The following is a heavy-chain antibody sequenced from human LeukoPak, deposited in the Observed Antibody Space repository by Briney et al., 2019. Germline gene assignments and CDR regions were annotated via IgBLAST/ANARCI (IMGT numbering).Heavy chain of an antibody. CDR2: IYYSGST. Sequence: PSETLSLTCAVYGGSFSGYYWSWIRQPPGKGLEWIGYIYYSGSTNYNPSLKSRVTISVDTSKNQFSLKLSSVTAADTAVYYCASGVNTGSADYWGQGTLVTVSS. J-gene: IGHJ4*02. D-gene: IGHD3-16*01. V-gene: IGHV4-59*01. CDR1: GGSFSGYY. CDR3: ASGVNTGSADY.